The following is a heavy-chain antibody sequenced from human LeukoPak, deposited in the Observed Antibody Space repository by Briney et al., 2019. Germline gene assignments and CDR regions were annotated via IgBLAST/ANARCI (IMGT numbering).Heavy chain of an antibody. V-gene: IGHV1-46*01. CDR2: INPSGSSA. CDR1: GYSFTSYY. D-gene: IGHD3-10*01. Sequence: ASVKVSCKASGYSFTSYYMHWVRQAPGQGLEWMGFINPSGSSAAYAQKFQGRLTMTRDMFTSTDYMELTSLTSDDTAVYYCARVGAGAGWGQGTLVTVSS. J-gene: IGHJ4*02. CDR3: ARVGAGAG.